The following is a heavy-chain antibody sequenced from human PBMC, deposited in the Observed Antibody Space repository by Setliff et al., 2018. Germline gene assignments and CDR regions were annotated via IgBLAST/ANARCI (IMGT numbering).Heavy chain of an antibody. Sequence: SLTCSVSGASVSNVNYYWGWIRQPPGKGLEWVASIYYSGKTYSNPSFKSRVTMSLDKSKNQFSLKLTSVSAADTAVYYCARDRQYCSSPTCYSSYSYYYGMDVWGQGTTVTVSS. CDR1: GASVSNVNYY. CDR2: IYYSGKT. V-gene: IGHV4-39*02. CDR3: ARDRQYCSSPTCYSSYSYYYGMDV. D-gene: IGHD2-2*02. J-gene: IGHJ6*02.